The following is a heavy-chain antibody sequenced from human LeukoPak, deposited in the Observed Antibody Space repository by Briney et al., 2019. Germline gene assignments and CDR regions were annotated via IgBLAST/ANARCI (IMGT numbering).Heavy chain of an antibody. D-gene: IGHD2-21*02. CDR1: GGSISSGGYY. CDR3: ARSTPNCGGDCYPGGDYYYYMDV. V-gene: IGHV4-31*03. J-gene: IGHJ6*03. CDR2: IYYSGRT. Sequence: PSESLSLTSTVPGGSISSGGYYCSWIRQHPGKGLEWIGYIYYSGRTYYNPSLKSRVTISVDTSKNQFSLKLSSVTAADTAVYYCARSTPNCGGDCYPGGDYYYYMDVWGKGTTVTVSS.